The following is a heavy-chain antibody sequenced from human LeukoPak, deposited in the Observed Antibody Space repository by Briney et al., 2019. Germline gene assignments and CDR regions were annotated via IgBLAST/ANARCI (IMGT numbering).Heavy chain of an antibody. D-gene: IGHD6-13*01. V-gene: IGHV3-48*01. CDR2: ISSSSSTI. Sequence: GGSLRLSCAASGFTFSSYSMNWVRQAPGKGLEGVSYISSSSSTIYYADSVKGRFTISRDNAKNSLYLQMNSLRAEDTAVYYCASSPLGSSWAYLNYWGQGTLVTVSS. J-gene: IGHJ4*02. CDR3: ASSPLGSSWAYLNY. CDR1: GFTFSSYS.